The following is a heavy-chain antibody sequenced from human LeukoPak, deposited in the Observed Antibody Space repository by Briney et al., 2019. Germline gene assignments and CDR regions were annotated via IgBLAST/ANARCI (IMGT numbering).Heavy chain of an antibody. CDR1: GFTFSNAW. J-gene: IGHJ4*02. CDR3: ILWFGELLDY. V-gene: IGHV3-15*01. D-gene: IGHD3-10*01. Sequence: GGSLRLFCAASGFTFSNAWMSWVRQAPGKGLEWVGRIKSKTDGGTTDYAAPVKGRFTISRDDSKNTLYLQMNSLKTEDTAVYYCILWFGELLDYWGQGTLVTVSS. CDR2: IKSKTDGGTT.